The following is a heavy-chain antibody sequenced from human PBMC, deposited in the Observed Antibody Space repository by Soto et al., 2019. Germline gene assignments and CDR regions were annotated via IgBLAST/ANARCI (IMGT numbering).Heavy chain of an antibody. CDR2: IYNNGTT. D-gene: IGHD3-16*01. CDR3: TRGHWALDS. CDR1: GGSINSYY. V-gene: IGHV4-59*01. J-gene: IGHJ5*01. Sequence: SETLSLTCTVSGGSINSYYWSWIRQPPGKGLEWIAYIYNNGTTNSNPSLKSRVTISLDTSKNQFYLKLTSVTTADTAVYCCTRGHWALDSWAQGTLVTVSS.